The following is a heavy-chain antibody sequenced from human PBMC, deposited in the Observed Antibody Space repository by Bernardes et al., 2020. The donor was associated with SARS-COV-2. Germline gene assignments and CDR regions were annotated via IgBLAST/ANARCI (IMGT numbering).Heavy chain of an antibody. Sequence: GGSLRLSCAASGSTFSSYAMSWVRQAPGKGLEWVSAVTGSGDETYYADSVKGRFTISRDNSRNRLYLQVNSLRVEDTAIYYCAKVDHSSGYYYYYGMDVWGQGTTVTVSS. J-gene: IGHJ6*02. CDR2: VTGSGDET. D-gene: IGHD3-22*01. CDR3: AKVDHSSGYYYYYGMDV. V-gene: IGHV3-23*01. CDR1: GSTFSSYA.